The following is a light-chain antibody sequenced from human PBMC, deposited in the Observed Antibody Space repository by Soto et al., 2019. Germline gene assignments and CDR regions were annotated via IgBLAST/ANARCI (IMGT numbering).Light chain of an antibody. CDR3: QQYYHWPVT. J-gene: IGKJ4*01. CDR1: RTVSNR. CDR2: GAS. V-gene: IGKV3-15*01. Sequence: EILMTQSPDTLSVSPGERVTLSCRASRTVSNRLAWYQHKPGQAPGLLISGASTGATGIPPRFRGSGSGTEFTLNVDTLQSEDIAIYYCQQYYHWPVTFGGGTKVEIK.